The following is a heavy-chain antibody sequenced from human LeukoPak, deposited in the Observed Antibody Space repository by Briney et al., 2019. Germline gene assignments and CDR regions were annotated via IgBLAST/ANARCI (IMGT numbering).Heavy chain of an antibody. J-gene: IGHJ5*02. D-gene: IGHD6-19*01. CDR2: INSDGSST. CDR1: GFTFSSYW. V-gene: IGHV3-74*01. CDR3: ATQSSGCPYH. Sequence: GGSLRLSCAACGFTFSSYWMHWVRQAPGKGLVWVSRINSDGSSTTYVDSVKGRFTISRDNAKNTLYLQMNSLRAEDTAVYYCATQSSGCPYHWGQGTLVTVSS.